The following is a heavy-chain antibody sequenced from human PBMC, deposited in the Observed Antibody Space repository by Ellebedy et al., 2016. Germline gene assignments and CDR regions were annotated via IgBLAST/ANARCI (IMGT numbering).Heavy chain of an antibody. CDR3: ASDVPAYDAFDI. CDR2: MNPNSGNT. V-gene: IGHV1-8*01. D-gene: IGHD2-2*01. CDR1: GYTFTSYD. J-gene: IGHJ3*02. Sequence: ASVKVSXXASGYTFTSYDINWVRQATGQGLEWMGWMNPNSGNTGYAQKFQGRVTMTRNTSISTAYMELSSLRSEDTAVYYCASDVPAYDAFDIWGQGTMVTVSS.